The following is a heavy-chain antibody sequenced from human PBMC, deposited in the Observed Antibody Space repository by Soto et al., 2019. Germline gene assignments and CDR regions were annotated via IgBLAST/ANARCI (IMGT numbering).Heavy chain of an antibody. CDR1: GGSISSGGYY. J-gene: IGHJ5*02. Sequence: SETLSLTCTVSGGSISSGGYYWSWIRQHPGKGLEWIGYIYYSGSTNYNPSLKSRVTISVDTSKNQFSLKLSSVTAADTAVYYCARTHSIWWFDPWGQGTMVTLSS. CDR3: ARTHSIWWFDP. V-gene: IGHV4-61*08. D-gene: IGHD4-4*01. CDR2: IYYSGST.